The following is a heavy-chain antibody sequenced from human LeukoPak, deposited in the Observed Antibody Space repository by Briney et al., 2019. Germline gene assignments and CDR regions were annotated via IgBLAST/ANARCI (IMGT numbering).Heavy chain of an antibody. V-gene: IGHV3-7*01. CDR3: VRDGRPLDY. Sequence: GGSLRLSCAASGFTFSGSWMSWVRQAPGKGREWVANIKEDGSEKYYVDSVRGRFSISRDNAKNSLYLQMNSLRAEDTAVYYCVRDGRPLDYWGQGTRVIVSS. CDR2: IKEDGSEK. CDR1: GFTFSGSW. J-gene: IGHJ4*02. D-gene: IGHD1-1*01.